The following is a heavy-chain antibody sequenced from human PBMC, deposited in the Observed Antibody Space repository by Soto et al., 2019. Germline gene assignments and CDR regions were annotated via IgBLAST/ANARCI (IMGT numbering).Heavy chain of an antibody. CDR3: ARDRDGDYYYGMDV. CDR1: GFTFSSYA. V-gene: IGHV3-30-3*01. CDR2: ISYDGSNK. Sequence: QVQLVESGGGVVQPGRSLRLSCAASGFTFSSYAMHWVRQAPGKGLEWVAVISYDGSNKYYADSVKGRFTISRDNSKNTLYLQMNSLRAEDTAVYYCARDRDGDYYYGMDVWGQGTTVTFSS. D-gene: IGHD4-17*01. J-gene: IGHJ6*02.